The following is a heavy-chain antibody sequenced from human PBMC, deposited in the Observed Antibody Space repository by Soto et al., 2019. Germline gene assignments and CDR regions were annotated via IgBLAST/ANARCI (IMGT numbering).Heavy chain of an antibody. CDR3: ARVHSSSSYLYYGMDV. D-gene: IGHD6-6*01. V-gene: IGHV1-2*04. J-gene: IGHJ6*02. CDR2: INPNSGGT. CDR1: GYTFTGYY. Sequence: QVHLVQSGAEVKKPGASVKVSCKASGYTFTGYYMHWVRQAPGQGLEWMGWINPNSGGTNYAQKFQGWVTMTRDTSISTAYMELSRLRSDDTAVYYCARVHSSSSYLYYGMDVWGQGTTVTVSS.